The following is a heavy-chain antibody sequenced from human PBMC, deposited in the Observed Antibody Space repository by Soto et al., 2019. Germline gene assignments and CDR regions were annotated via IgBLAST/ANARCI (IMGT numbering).Heavy chain of an antibody. J-gene: IGHJ4*02. CDR3: ARDRKWVQWDFLDY. CDR1: GFTFTNYW. D-gene: IGHD1-1*01. V-gene: IGHV3-74*01. CDR2: IDGVGTGT. Sequence: LRLSCAASGFTFTNYWMHWVRQVPGKGLVWVSRIDGVGTGTSYSDSVRGRFTISRDNAENTLYLQMNSLRAEDTAVYYCARDRKWVQWDFLDYWGQGSLVTVSS.